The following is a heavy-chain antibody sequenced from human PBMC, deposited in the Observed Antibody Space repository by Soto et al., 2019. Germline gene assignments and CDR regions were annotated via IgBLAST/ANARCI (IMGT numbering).Heavy chain of an antibody. D-gene: IGHD4-4*01. CDR3: AREGINNYNEYYFDS. Sequence: PGGSLRLSCAASGFTFSTYSMNWVRQAPGKGLEWVSSISGSGNYTHYADFLRGRFTISRDNAKTSLYLQINSLRAEDTAVHYCAREGINNYNEYYFDSWGQGTVVTVSS. V-gene: IGHV3-21*01. CDR1: GFTFSTYS. CDR2: ISGSGNYT. J-gene: IGHJ4*02.